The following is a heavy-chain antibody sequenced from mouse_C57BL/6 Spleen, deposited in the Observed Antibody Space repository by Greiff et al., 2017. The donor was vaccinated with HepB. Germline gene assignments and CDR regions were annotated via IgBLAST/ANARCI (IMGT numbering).Heavy chain of an antibody. D-gene: IGHD2-3*01. CDR1: GFSFNTYA. J-gene: IGHJ2*01. CDR2: IRSKSNNYAT. Sequence: EVHLVESGGGLVQPKGSLKLSCAASGFSFNTYAMNWVRQAPGKGLEWVARIRSKSNNYATYYADSVKDRFTISRDDSESMLYLQMNNLKTDDTAMYYCVREGVTLDYWGQGTTLTVSS. CDR3: VREGVTLDY. V-gene: IGHV10-1*01.